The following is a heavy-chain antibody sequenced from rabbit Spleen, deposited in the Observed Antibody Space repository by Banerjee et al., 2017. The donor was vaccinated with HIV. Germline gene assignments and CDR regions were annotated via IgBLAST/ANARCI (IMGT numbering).Heavy chain of an antibody. V-gene: IGHV1S40*01. CDR1: GFSFSSSYY. J-gene: IGHJ6*01. Sequence: QSLEESGGDLVKPGASLTLTCTASGFSFSSSYYMCWVRQAPGKGLECIACIYGGDSGFTYFATWAKGRFTCSKTSSTTVTLQMTRLTAADTATYFCARDTSSSFSSYGMDLWGPGTLVTVS. CDR2: IYGGDSGFT. D-gene: IGHD1-1*01. CDR3: ARDTSSSFSSYGMDL.